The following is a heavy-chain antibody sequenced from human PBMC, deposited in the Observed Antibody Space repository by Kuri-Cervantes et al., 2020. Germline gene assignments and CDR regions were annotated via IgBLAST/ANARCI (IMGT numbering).Heavy chain of an antibody. V-gene: IGHV4-61*08. CDR3: ARVHSNSYSFFDS. D-gene: IGHD2-15*01. CDR1: GDSVNGGVYY. CDR2: TYYVGHT. Sequence: GSLRLSCTVSGDSVNGGVYYWGWIRQPPGKGLEWIGHTYYVGHTDYNPSLRSRTAMSVDTSKNQFSLKLSSVTAADTAVYYCARVHSNSYSFFDSWGQGTLVTVSS. J-gene: IGHJ4*02.